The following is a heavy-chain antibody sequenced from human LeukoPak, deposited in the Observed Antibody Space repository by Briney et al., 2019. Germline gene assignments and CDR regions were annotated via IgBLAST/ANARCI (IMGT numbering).Heavy chain of an antibody. CDR3: ARIGGWYVSGQYWFDP. CDR1: GGTFSSYA. V-gene: IGHV1-69*01. CDR2: IIPIFGTA. J-gene: IGHJ5*02. Sequence: ASVKVSCKASGGTFSSYAISWVRQAPGQGLVWMGGIIPIFGTANYAQKFQGRVTITADESTSTAYMELSSLRSEDTAVYYCARIGGWYVSGQYWFDPWGQGTLVTVSS. D-gene: IGHD6-19*01.